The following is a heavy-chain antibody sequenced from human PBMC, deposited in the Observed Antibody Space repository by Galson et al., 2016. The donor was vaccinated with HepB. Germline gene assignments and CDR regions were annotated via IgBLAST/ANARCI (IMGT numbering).Heavy chain of an antibody. CDR1: GFTFSSYW. V-gene: IGHV3-21*06. Sequence: LRLPCAASGFTFSSYWMNWVRLAPGKGLEWVSSISSSSTDMYYADSVKGRFTISRDNAENSLYLQMNSLRVEDTAVYYCARDVVGSYFAESFVNCWGQGTPVTVSS. CDR2: ISSSSTDM. J-gene: IGHJ4*02. CDR3: ARDVVGSYFAESFVNC. D-gene: IGHD3-10*01.